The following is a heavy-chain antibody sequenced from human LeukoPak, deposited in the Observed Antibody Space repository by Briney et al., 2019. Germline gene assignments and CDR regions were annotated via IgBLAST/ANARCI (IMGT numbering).Heavy chain of an antibody. V-gene: IGHV1-18*01. CDR1: GYTFTSYG. D-gene: IGHD1-26*01. CDR2: ISAYNGNT. J-gene: IGHJ4*02. CDR3: ARVDRVGASRGCDY. Sequence: ASVKVSCKASGYTFTSYGISWVRQAPGHGLEWMGWISAYNGNTNYAQKLQGRVTMTTDTSTSTGYMELRSLRSDDTAVYYCARVDRVGASRGCDYWGQGTLVTVSS.